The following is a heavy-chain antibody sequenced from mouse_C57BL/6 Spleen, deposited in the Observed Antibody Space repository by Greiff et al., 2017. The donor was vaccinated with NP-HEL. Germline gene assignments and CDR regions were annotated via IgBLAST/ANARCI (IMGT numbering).Heavy chain of an antibody. CDR1: GYSFTGYY. Sequence: EVQLQQSGPELVKPGASVKISCKASGYSFTGYYMNWVKQSPEKSLEWIGEINPSTGGTTYNQKFKAKATLTEDKSSSTAYMQLKSLTSEDSAVYYCAGGGFITTVVATSHFDYWGQGTTLTVSS. D-gene: IGHD1-1*01. V-gene: IGHV1-42*01. CDR3: AGGGFITTVVATSHFDY. J-gene: IGHJ2*01. CDR2: INPSTGGT.